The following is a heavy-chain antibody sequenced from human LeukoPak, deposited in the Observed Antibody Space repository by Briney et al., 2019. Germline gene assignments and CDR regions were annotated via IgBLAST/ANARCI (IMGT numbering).Heavy chain of an antibody. D-gene: IGHD1-26*01. CDR2: INPNSGGT. Sequence: ASVKVSCKASGYTFTGYYMHWVRQAPGQGLEWMGWINPNSGGTNYAQKFQGRVTMTRDTSISTAYMELSRLRSDDTAVYYCARAEGGSLNWFDPWGQGTLVTVSS. J-gene: IGHJ5*02. CDR3: ARAEGGSLNWFDP. V-gene: IGHV1-2*02. CDR1: GYTFTGYY.